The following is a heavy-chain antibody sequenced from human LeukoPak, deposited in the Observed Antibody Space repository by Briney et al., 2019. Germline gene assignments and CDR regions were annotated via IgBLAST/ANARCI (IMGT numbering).Heavy chain of an antibody. D-gene: IGHD3-16*01. V-gene: IGHV4-39*01. J-gene: IGHJ4*03. Sequence: LETLCLTCTVSGGSISRSPYYWGCIRQPPGKGLEWIGSIYYSGSSYYNPSLKSRVTISVDTSKNQFSLKLSSVTAADTAVYYCAARHDYSAWDTYDCWGHRIVVSVSS. CDR3: AARHDYSAWDTYDC. CDR1: GGSISRSPYY. CDR2: IYYSGSS.